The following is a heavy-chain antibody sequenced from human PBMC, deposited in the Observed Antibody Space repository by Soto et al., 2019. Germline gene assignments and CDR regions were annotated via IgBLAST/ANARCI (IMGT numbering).Heavy chain of an antibody. D-gene: IGHD2-15*01. J-gene: IGHJ4*02. Sequence: ASVKVSCKASGYSFTGYSMHWVRQAPGQGLEWMGWINGNSGGTKYAQKFQGRVTMTRDTSIITAYMELSRLTSDDTAVYYCAREYCTDSGCSPFFDYWGQGALVTVSS. CDR1: GYSFTGYS. V-gene: IGHV1-2*02. CDR2: INGNSGGT. CDR3: AREYCTDSGCSPFFDY.